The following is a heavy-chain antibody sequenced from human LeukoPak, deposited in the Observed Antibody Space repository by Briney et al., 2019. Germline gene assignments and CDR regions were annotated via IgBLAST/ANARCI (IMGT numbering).Heavy chain of an antibody. J-gene: IGHJ5*02. Sequence: SVKVSCKASGGTFSSYAISWVRQAPGRGLEWMGRIIPILGIANYAQKFQGRVTITADKSTSTAYMELSSLRSEDTAVYYCARDILPHYGSAEDNWFDPWGQGTLVTVSS. D-gene: IGHD3-10*01. CDR2: IIPILGIA. V-gene: IGHV1-69*04. CDR3: ARDILPHYGSAEDNWFDP. CDR1: GGTFSSYA.